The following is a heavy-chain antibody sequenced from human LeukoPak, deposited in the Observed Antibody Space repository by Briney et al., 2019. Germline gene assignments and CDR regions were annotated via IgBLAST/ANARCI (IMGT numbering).Heavy chain of an antibody. D-gene: IGHD3-3*01. CDR2: IIPILGIA. J-gene: IGHJ6*02. V-gene: IGHV1-69*04. CDR3: ARGVRFLEWSPNPYYYYGMDV. CDR1: GGTFSSYA. Sequence: ASVKVSCKASGGTFSSYAISWVRQAPGQGLEWMGRIIPILGIANYAQKFQGRVTITADKSTSTAYMELSSLRSEDTAVYYCARGVRFLEWSPNPYYYYGMDVWGQGTTVTVSS.